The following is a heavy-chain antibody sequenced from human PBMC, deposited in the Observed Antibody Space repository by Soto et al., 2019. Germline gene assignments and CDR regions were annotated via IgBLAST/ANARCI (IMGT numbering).Heavy chain of an antibody. CDR3: ARRTPGASETYYNSWFDP. CDR1: GGSFSGYS. CDR2: INHSITT. V-gene: IGHV4-34*01. D-gene: IGHD3-10*01. Sequence: PPETLSPTRAVHGGSFSGYSWTWIRQPPGRGLEWIGEINHSITTNYNPSLKSRVTISVDTSKNQFSLKLSSVTAADTAVYYCARRTPGASETYYNSWFDPWGQGTLVSVSS. J-gene: IGHJ5*02.